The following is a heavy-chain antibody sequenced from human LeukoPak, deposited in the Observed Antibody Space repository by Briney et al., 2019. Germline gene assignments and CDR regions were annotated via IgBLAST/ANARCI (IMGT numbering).Heavy chain of an antibody. CDR1: GFTFSSYE. D-gene: IGHD4-17*01. CDR3: ARDSVLRPHPAFDP. V-gene: IGHV3-48*03. CDR2: ISSSGSTI. Sequence: GGSLRLSCAASGFTFSSYEMNWVRQAPGKGLEWVSYISSSGSTIYYADSVKGRFTISRDNAKNSLYLQMNSLRAEDTAVYYCARDSVLRPHPAFDPWGQGTLVTVSS. J-gene: IGHJ5*02.